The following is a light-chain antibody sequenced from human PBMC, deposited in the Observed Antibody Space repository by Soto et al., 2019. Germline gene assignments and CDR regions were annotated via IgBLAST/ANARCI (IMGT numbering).Light chain of an antibody. Sequence: EIVMTQSPGTLSLSPGERATLSCRASQSVGSTHLAWYQQKSGQAPRLLIYAASSRATGIPDRFSGSGSGSDFTLTISRLEPEDFAVYYCQQYGSSTETFGQGTKVDIK. V-gene: IGKV3-20*01. CDR1: QSVGSTH. CDR2: AAS. CDR3: QQYGSSTET. J-gene: IGKJ1*01.